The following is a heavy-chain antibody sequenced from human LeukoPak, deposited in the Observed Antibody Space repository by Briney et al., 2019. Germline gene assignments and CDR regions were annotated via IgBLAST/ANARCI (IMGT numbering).Heavy chain of an antibody. V-gene: IGHV4-61*02. CDR2: IYTSGST. Sequence: SETLSLTCTVSGGSISSGSYYWSWIRQPAGKGLEWIGRIYTSGSTNYNPSLKSRVTISVDTSKNQFSLRLSSVTAADTAVYYCAAHYGDYVSLDYWGPGTLVTVSS. CDR3: AAHYGDYVSLDY. D-gene: IGHD4-17*01. J-gene: IGHJ4*02. CDR1: GGSISSGSYY.